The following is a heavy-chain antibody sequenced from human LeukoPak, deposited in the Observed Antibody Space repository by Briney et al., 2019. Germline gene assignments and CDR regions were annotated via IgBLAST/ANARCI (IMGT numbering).Heavy chain of an antibody. Sequence: GGALRLSCAASGFSVGGNYISWVRQAPGKGLEWVSMIYSDGSIFHADSVKGRFTMSRDNSRNTLDLQMNSLRVEDTAVYFCARDRRRLRGMNGDGDAFDIWGQGTMVTVSS. CDR3: ARDRRRLRGMNGDGDAFDI. CDR2: IYSDGSI. J-gene: IGHJ3*02. V-gene: IGHV3-53*01. D-gene: IGHD1-1*01. CDR1: GFSVGGNY.